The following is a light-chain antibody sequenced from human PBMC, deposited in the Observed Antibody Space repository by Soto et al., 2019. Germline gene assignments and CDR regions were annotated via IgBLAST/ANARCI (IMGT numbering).Light chain of an antibody. Sequence: DIQMTQSPSTLSASVGDRVTITCRASQSLSSWLAWYQQKPGKAPKLLIYKVSSLGSGVPSRFSGSGSGTEFTLTISSLQPDDFATYYCQQYNSYSWTFGQGTKVEIK. V-gene: IGKV1-5*03. J-gene: IGKJ1*01. CDR2: KVS. CDR1: QSLSSW. CDR3: QQYNSYSWT.